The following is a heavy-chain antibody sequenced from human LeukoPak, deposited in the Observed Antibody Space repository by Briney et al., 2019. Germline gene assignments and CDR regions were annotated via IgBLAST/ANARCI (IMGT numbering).Heavy chain of an antibody. CDR1: GYSFANYW. V-gene: IGHV5-51*01. CDR3: ARNRYCRDGSCYVDW. J-gene: IGHJ4*02. Sequence: GESLKISCKGSGYSFANYWIGWVRQMTGKGLEWIAIIYPGDSMTKYSPSLQGQVTISTDKSISTAYLQWSSLKASDTAMSYCARNRYCRDGSCYVDWWGQGTLVTVSS. D-gene: IGHD2-15*01. CDR2: IYPGDSMT.